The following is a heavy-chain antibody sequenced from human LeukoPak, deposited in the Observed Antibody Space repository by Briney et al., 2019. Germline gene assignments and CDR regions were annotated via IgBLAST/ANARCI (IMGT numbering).Heavy chain of an antibody. V-gene: IGHV3-23*01. D-gene: IGHD2-2*02. CDR3: AKVLTRYCSSTSCYTGCDY. Sequence: GGSLRPSCAAPGFTFSSYAMSWVRQAPGKGLEWVSAISGSGGSTYYADSVKGRFTISRDNSKNTLYLQMNSLRAEDTAVYYCAKVLTRYCSSTSCYTGCDYWGQGTLVTVSS. J-gene: IGHJ4*02. CDR1: GFTFSSYA. CDR2: ISGSGGST.